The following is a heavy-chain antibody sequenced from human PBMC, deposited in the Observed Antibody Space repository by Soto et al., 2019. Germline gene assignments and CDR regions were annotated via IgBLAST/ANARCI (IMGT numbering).Heavy chain of an antibody. D-gene: IGHD6-6*01. Sequence: GGSLRLSCAASGFTFSSYGMHWVRQAPGKGLEWVAVISYDGSNKYYADSVKGRFTISRDNSKNTLYLQMNSLRAEDTAVYYCAKDFGYSSSFYYYYYYGMDVWGQGTTVTVS. CDR3: AKDFGYSSSFYYYYYYGMDV. J-gene: IGHJ6*02. V-gene: IGHV3-30*18. CDR2: ISYDGSNK. CDR1: GFTFSSYG.